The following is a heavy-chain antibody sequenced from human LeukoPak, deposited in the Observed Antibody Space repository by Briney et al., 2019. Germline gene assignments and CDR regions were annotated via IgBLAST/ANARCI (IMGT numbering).Heavy chain of an antibody. D-gene: IGHD6-19*01. CDR3: ARAVAGTHWFDP. CDR2: IDIPGNT. CDR1: GFTFSNYD. J-gene: IGHJ5*02. Sequence: GGSLRLSCAASGFTFSNYDMHWVRQATGKGLEWVSGIDIPGNTYYPDSVKGRFTMSRESAKNSLYLQMNSLRAGDTAVYYCARAVAGTHWFDPWGQGTLVIVSS. V-gene: IGHV3-13*01.